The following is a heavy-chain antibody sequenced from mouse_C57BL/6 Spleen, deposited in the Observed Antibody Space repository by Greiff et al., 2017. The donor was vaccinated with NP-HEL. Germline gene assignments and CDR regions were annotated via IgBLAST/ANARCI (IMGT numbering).Heavy chain of an antibody. D-gene: IGHD1-1*01. V-gene: IGHV5-9*01. J-gene: IGHJ2*01. Sequence: EVKLVESGGGLVKPGGSLKLSCAASGFTFSSYTMSWVRQTPEKRLEWVATISGGGGNTYYPDSVKGRFTISRDNAKNTLYLQMSSLRSEDTALYYCARNLDYYGSSYGLDYWGQGTTLTVSS. CDR3: ARNLDYYGSSYGLDY. CDR2: ISGGGGNT. CDR1: GFTFSSYT.